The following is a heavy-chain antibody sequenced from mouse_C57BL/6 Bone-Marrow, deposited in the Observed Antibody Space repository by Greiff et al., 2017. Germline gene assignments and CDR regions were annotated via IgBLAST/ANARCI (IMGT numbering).Heavy chain of an antibody. CDR2: ISDGGSYT. J-gene: IGHJ4*01. V-gene: IGHV5-4*01. CDR1: GFTFSSYA. Sequence: EVKVEESGGGLVKPGGSLKLSCAASGFTFSSYAMSWVRQTPEKRLEWVATISDGGSYTYYPDNVKGRLTISRDNAKNNLYLQMGHLKSEDTAMYDSARELRKAMDYWGQGTSVTVSS. CDR3: ARELRKAMDY.